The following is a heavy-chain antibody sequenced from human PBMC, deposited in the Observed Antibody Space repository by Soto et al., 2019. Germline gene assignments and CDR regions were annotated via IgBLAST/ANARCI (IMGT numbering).Heavy chain of an antibody. V-gene: IGHV3-48*01. CDR2: ISSSSSTI. D-gene: IGHD2-21*02. J-gene: IGHJ6*03. Sequence: EVQLVESGGGLVQPGGSLRLSCAASGFTFSSYSMNWVRQAPGKGLEWVSYISSSSSTIYYADSVKGRFTISRDNAKNSLYLHMNSLRAEDTAVYYCARVAAMKFYYYYYYMDVWGKGTTVTVSS. CDR1: GFTFSSYS. CDR3: ARVAAMKFYYYYYYMDV.